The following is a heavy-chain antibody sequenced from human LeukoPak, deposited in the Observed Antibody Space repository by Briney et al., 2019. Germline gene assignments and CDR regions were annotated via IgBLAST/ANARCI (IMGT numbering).Heavy chain of an antibody. CDR1: GFTFSSYW. CDR3: ARVGSGYSSGWLYYYYYYMDV. CDR2: IKQDGSEK. J-gene: IGHJ6*03. V-gene: IGHV3-7*01. D-gene: IGHD6-19*01. Sequence: GGSLRLSCAASGFTFSSYWMSWVRQAPGKGLEWVANIKQDGSEKYYVDSVKGRFTISRDNAKNSLYLQMNSLRAEDTAVYYCARVGSGYSSGWLYYYYYYMDVWGEGTTVTVSS.